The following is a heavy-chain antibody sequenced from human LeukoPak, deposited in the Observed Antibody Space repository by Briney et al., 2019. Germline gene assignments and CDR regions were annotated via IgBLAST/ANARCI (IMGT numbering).Heavy chain of an antibody. CDR2: ISHRGDSS. J-gene: IGHJ4*02. CDR1: GFTFSSYG. V-gene: IGHV3-23*01. CDR3: AKDVLRRYFDWLLFPYYFDK. D-gene: IGHD3-9*01. Sequence: GGSLRLSCAASGFTFSSYGMSWVCQAPGKGLEWVSGISHRGDSSYYTESVRGRFTISRGNTKNTLYLQMNSLGAEDTAVYFCAKDVLRRYFDWLLFPYYFDKWGQGTLVTVSS.